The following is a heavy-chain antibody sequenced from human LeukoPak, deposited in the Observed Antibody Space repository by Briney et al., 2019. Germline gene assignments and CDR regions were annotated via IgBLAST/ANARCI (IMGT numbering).Heavy chain of an antibody. D-gene: IGHD6-13*01. CDR3: ARAPSSSWYNPDAFDI. Sequence: PSQTLSLTCTVSGGSISSYYWSWIRQPPGKGLEWIGYIYYSGSTNYNPSLKSRITISVDTSKNQSSPKLGSVTAADTAVYYCARAPSSSWYNPDAFDIWGQGKMVTVSS. V-gene: IGHV4-59*01. J-gene: IGHJ3*02. CDR1: GGSISSYY. CDR2: IYYSGST.